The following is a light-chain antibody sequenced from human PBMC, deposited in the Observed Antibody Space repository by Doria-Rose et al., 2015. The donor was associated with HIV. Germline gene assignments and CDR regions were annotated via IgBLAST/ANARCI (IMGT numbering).Light chain of an antibody. CDR3: HQYGTSWT. CDR2: DGS. J-gene: IGKJ1*01. V-gene: IGKV3-20*01. Sequence: TQSPGTLSLSPGERATLSCRASQSFSSTYLAWYQQKPGQAPSLLIYDGSTRATGIPDRFSASGSGTDFTLTINRLEPEDFALYYCHQYGTSWTFGQGTKVEX. CDR1: QSFSSTY.